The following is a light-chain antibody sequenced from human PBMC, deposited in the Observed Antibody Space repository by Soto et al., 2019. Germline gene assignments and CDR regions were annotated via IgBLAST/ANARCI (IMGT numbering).Light chain of an antibody. Sequence: QLVLTQSPSASDSLGASVKLTCTLSRGHSNYAIAWHQQQSEKGPRYLMKLNSDGSHSKGDGSPDRFSGSSSGAERYLTIPSLQSEDEADYYCQTLGSGIVVFGGGTKLTVL. CDR1: RGHSNYA. V-gene: IGLV4-69*01. CDR2: LNSDGSH. J-gene: IGLJ2*01. CDR3: QTLGSGIVV.